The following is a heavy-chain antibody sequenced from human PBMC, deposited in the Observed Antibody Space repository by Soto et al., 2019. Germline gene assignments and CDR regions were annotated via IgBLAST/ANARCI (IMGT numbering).Heavy chain of an antibody. J-gene: IGHJ6*02. D-gene: IGHD3-3*02. CDR2: IYHRGSS. CDR3: VRGQPHRITIFEVVIRSYDYGMDV. V-gene: IGHV4-30-2*01. Sequence: PSETLSLTCAVSGGSISSGGYSWSWIRQPPGKGLEWIGYIYHRGSSYYNPSLESRISMAVDTSKNQFSLKLRSVTAADTAVYFCVRGQPHRITIFEVVIRSYDYGMDVWGQGTTVTVSS. CDR1: GGSISSGGYS.